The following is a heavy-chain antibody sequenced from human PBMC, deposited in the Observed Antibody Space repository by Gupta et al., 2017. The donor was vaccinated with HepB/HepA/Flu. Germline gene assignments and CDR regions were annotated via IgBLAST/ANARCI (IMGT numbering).Heavy chain of an antibody. J-gene: IGHJ4*02. Sequence: QVQLVQSEAEVRKPGAAVKVSCQASGYTFRFYYIHWVRQAPGQGLEWMGSINPNTGDPTYAQQFQGRVTMTRDKSIDTAYMDLNRLRSDDTAVYYCARVQYYFDSSGPSAYYFDYWGQGTLVTVSS. V-gene: IGHV1-2*02. CDR2: INPNTGDP. CDR3: ARVQYYFDSSGPSAYYFDY. CDR1: GYTFRFYY. D-gene: IGHD3-22*01.